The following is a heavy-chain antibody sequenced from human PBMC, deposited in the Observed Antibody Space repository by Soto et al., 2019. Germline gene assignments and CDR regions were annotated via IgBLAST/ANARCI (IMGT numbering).Heavy chain of an antibody. CDR3: ASGQYWSGASF. CDR1: GGTISSYA. D-gene: IGHD2-15*01. CDR2: IIPIFGTS. Sequence: SVKLACKASGGTISSYAIIWVRQAPGQGLEWMGGIIPIFGTSNYAQKFQGRVTITADESTSTAYMELSSLRSEDTAVYYCASGQYWSGASFWGQGTLVTVST. J-gene: IGHJ4*02. V-gene: IGHV1-69*13.